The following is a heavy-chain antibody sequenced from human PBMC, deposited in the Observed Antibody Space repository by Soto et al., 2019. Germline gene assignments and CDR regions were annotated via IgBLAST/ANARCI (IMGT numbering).Heavy chain of an antibody. D-gene: IGHD3-22*01. CDR3: TTDYAYYYDSSGYYYYFDY. Sequence: GGSLRLPCASSGVTCSDAWMRWVRPAPGKGLEWVGRIKSKTDGGTTDYAAPVKGRFTISRDDSKNTLYLQMNSLKTEDTAVYYCTTDYAYYYDSSGYYYYFDYRGQGTLAPSPQ. J-gene: IGHJ4*02. V-gene: IGHV3-15*01. CDR2: IKSKTDGGTT. CDR1: GVTCSDAW.